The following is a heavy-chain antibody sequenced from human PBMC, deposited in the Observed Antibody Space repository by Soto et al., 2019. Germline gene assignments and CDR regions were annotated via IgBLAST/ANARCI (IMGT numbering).Heavy chain of an antibody. D-gene: IGHD3-10*01. V-gene: IGHV1-69*01. CDR3: ARDRDDYGSGNYYNRIDF. CDR1: GGIFSTYA. CDR2: IIPIFGTP. J-gene: IGHJ4*02. Sequence: QVQLVQSGAEVKKPGSSVKVSCKASGGIFSTYAISWLRQAPGQGLEWMGGIIPIFGTPNYSQRFQGRVTITADESTTTSYIELSRPRYEDTAVYYCARDRDDYGSGNYYNRIDFWGQGTLVTVSS.